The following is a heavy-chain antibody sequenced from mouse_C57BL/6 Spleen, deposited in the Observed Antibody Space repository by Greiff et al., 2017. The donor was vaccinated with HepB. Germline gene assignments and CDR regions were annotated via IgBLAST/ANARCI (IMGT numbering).Heavy chain of an antibody. D-gene: IGHD2-4*01. V-gene: IGHV1-76*01. Sequence: QVQLKQSGAELVRPGASVKLSRKASGYTFTDYYINWVKQRPGQGLEWIARIYPGSGNTYYNEKFKGKATLTAVKSSSTAYMQLSSLTSEDSAVYFCARGGLRNAMDYWGQGTSVTVSS. J-gene: IGHJ4*01. CDR2: IYPGSGNT. CDR3: ARGGLRNAMDY. CDR1: GYTFTDYY.